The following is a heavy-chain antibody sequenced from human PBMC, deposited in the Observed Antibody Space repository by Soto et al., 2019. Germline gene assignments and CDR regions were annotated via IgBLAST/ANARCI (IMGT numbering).Heavy chain of an antibody. V-gene: IGHV3-30*03. CDR2: ISYDEINK. CDR3: TSLQSENYSIESFDY. Sequence: PGGSLRLSCAASGFTFSSYGMHWVRQAPGKGLEWVAIISYDEINKYYAASVKGRFTISRDDSKNTAYLQMNSLKTEDTAIYYCTSLQSENYSIESFDYWGQGTLVTVSS. J-gene: IGHJ4*02. D-gene: IGHD1-26*01. CDR1: GFTFSSYG.